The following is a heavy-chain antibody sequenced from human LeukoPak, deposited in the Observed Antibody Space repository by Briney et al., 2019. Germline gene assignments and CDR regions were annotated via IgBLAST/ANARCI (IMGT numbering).Heavy chain of an antibody. V-gene: IGHV4-4*07. CDR3: AGIRYYYGSGSYPSPYYYYYGMDV. Sequence: SETLSLTCTVSGGSISSYYWSWIRQPAGKGLEWIGRIYTSGSTNYNPSLKSRVTMSVDTSKNQFSLKLSSVTAADTAVYYCAGIRYYYGSGSYPSPYYYYYGMDVWGQGTTVTVSS. CDR1: GGSISSYY. D-gene: IGHD3-10*01. J-gene: IGHJ6*02. CDR2: IYTSGST.